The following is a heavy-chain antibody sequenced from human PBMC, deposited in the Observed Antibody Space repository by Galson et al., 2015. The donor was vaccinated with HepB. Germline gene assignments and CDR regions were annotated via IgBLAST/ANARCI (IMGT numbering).Heavy chain of an antibody. J-gene: IGHJ6*03. CDR1: GGTFSSYA. D-gene: IGHD2-2*01. V-gene: IGHV1-69*13. Sequence: SVKVSCKASGGTFSSYAISWVRQAPGQGLGWMGGIIPIFGTANYAQKFQGGVTITADESTSTAYMELSSLRSEDTAVYYCASRGVVVPAAMAYDIYYYYYYMDVWGKGTTVTVSS. CDR3: ASRGVVVPAAMAYDIYYYYYYMDV. CDR2: IIPIFGTA.